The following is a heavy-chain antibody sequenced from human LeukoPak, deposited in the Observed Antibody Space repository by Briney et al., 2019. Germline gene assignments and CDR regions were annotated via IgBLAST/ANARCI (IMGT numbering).Heavy chain of an antibody. CDR2: IWYDGSNK. D-gene: IGHD6-19*01. Sequence: XXGXXXVRQAPGKGLEWVAVIWYDGSNKYYADSVKGRFTISRDNSKNTLYLQMNSLRAEDTAVYYCAAAGYSSGWYNIDYWGQGTLVTVSS. CDR3: AAAGYSSGWYNIDY. CDR1: XXG. J-gene: IGHJ4*02. V-gene: IGHV3-33*01.